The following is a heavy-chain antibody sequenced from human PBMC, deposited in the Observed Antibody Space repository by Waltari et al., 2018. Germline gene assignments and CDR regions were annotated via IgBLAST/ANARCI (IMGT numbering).Heavy chain of an antibody. CDR3: TTANCGGDCPGLNWFDP. CDR1: GFIFTNAW. D-gene: IGHD2-21*02. J-gene: IGHJ5*02. V-gene: IGHV3-15*05. CDR2: IRSKADGGTA. Sequence: EVQLVESGGGLVKPGGSLRLSCTASGFIFTNAWLGWVRQAPGKGLELVGRIRSKADGGTAENAAPVRGRFSISRDDSKNTLYLQMDRLQIEDTAMYYCTTANCGGDCPGLNWFDPWGQGTLVTVSS.